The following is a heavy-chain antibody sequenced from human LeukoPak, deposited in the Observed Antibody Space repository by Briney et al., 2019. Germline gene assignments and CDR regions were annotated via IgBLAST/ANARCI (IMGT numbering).Heavy chain of an antibody. CDR3: ARYRNIVGATFRFFDL. CDR1: GGSISSYY. D-gene: IGHD1-26*01. J-gene: IGHJ2*01. Sequence: PSETLSLTCTVSGGSISSYYWSWIRQPPGKGLEWIGYIYYSGSTNYNPSPKSRVTISVDTSKNQFSLKLSSVTAADTAVYYCARYRNIVGATFRFFDLWGRGTLVTVSS. V-gene: IGHV4-59*01. CDR2: IYYSGST.